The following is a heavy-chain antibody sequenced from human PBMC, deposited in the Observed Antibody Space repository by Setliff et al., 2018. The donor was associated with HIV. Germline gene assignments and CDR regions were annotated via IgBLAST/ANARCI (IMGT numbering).Heavy chain of an antibody. CDR1: GGSISSGSYY. J-gene: IGHJ5*02. V-gene: IGHV4-61*02. CDR3: ARCYNFWSGYDGGWFDP. Sequence: TLSLTCTVSGGSISSGSYYWSWIRQPAGKGLEWIGRIYTSGSTNYNPSLKSRVTISVDTSKNQFSLKLSSVTAADTAVYYCARCYNFWSGYDGGWFDPWGQGTLVTVSS. D-gene: IGHD3-3*01. CDR2: IYTSGST.